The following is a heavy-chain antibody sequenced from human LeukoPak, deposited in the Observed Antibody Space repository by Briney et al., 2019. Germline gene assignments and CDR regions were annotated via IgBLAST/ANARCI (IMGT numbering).Heavy chain of an antibody. J-gene: IGHJ4*02. V-gene: IGHV4-38-2*02. D-gene: IGHD3-10*01. CDR3: ARAGFGLAPLRGTPFDY. CDR1: GYSISSGYY. CDR2: IYHSGST. Sequence: SETLSLTCTVSGYSISSGYYWGWIRQPPGKGLEWIGSIYHSGSTYYNPSLKSRVTISVDTSKNQFSLQLSSVTAADTAVYYCARAGFGLAPLRGTPFDYWGQGTLVTVSS.